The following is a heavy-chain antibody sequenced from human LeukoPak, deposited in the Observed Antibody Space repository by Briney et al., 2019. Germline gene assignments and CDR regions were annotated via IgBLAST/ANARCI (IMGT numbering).Heavy chain of an antibody. D-gene: IGHD6-13*01. CDR2: ISYDGSNK. J-gene: IGHJ4*02. CDR3: ARDQSGTGYSTRNYFDY. Sequence: GRSLRLSCAASGFTFSSYAMHWVRQAPGKGLEWVAVISYDGSNKYYADSVKGRFTISRDNSKNTLYLQMNSLRAEDTAVYYCARDQSGTGYSTRNYFDYWGQGTLVTVSS. V-gene: IGHV3-30-3*01. CDR1: GFTFSSYA.